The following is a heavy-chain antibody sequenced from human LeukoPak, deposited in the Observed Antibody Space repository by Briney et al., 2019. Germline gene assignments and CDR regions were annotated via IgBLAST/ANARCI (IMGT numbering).Heavy chain of an antibody. CDR1: GFTFSSYG. D-gene: IGHD3-10*01. CDR2: IWYDGSNK. CDR3: AREGGGALDY. J-gene: IGHJ4*02. V-gene: IGHV3-33*01. Sequence: GGSLRLSCVASGFTFSSYGIHWVRQAPGKGLEWVALIWYDGSNKYYADSVKGRFTISRDNSKNTVYLQMNSLRADDTAVYYCAREGGGALDYWGQGTLVTVPS.